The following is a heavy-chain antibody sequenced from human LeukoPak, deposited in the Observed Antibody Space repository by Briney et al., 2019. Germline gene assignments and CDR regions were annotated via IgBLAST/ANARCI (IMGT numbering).Heavy chain of an antibody. CDR3: ARGVGVRGVISQPLEV. CDR2: IFAGGAP. CDR1: GFSVNSDY. V-gene: IGHV3-53*01. J-gene: IGHJ4*02. D-gene: IGHD3-10*01. Sequence: GGSLRLSCAASGFSVNSDYMTWVRQPPGKGLEWVGVIFAGGAPYYADSVKGRFTFSRDISKNILYVQMNSLRVEDTAVYYCARGVGVRGVISQPLEVWGQGTLVIVSS.